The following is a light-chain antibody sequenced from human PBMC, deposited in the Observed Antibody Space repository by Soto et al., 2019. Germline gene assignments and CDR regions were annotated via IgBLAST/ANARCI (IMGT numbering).Light chain of an antibody. CDR1: SSNIGAGYD. J-gene: IGLJ1*01. V-gene: IGLV1-40*01. CDR3: QSYDSSLSAV. CDR2: GNS. Sequence: QSALTQPPSVSGGPGQRVTSSCTGSSSNIGAGYDVHWYQQLPGTAPKLLIYGNSNRPSGVPDRFSGSKSGTSASLAITGLQAEDEADYYCQSYDSSLSAVFGTGTKVTVL.